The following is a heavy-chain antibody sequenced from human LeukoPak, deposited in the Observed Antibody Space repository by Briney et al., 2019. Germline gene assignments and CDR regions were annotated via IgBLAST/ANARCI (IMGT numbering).Heavy chain of an antibody. Sequence: KPGGSLRLSCAASGFTFSSYSMDWVRQAPGKGLEWVSSISSSSSYIYYADSVKGRFTISRDNAKNSLYLQMNSLRAEDTAAYYCARDSMMTIFGVVIDFDYWGQGTLVTVSS. CDR2: ISSSSSYI. D-gene: IGHD3-3*01. CDR1: GFTFSSYS. CDR3: ARDSMMTIFGVVIDFDY. V-gene: IGHV3-21*01. J-gene: IGHJ4*02.